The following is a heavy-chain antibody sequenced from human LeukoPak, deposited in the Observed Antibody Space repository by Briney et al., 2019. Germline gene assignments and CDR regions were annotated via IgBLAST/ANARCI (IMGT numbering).Heavy chain of an antibody. J-gene: IGHJ5*02. CDR3: GRDVGP. V-gene: IGHV3-21*04. Sequence: GGSLSLSCEASGFSFSTYNMNWVRQAPGKGLEWISSITSDSRYRYYADSVKGRFTISRDSSKNTMYLQMNSLRVEDTAMYYCGRDVGPWGQGTLVTVSS. CDR1: GFSFSTYN. CDR2: ITSDSRYR.